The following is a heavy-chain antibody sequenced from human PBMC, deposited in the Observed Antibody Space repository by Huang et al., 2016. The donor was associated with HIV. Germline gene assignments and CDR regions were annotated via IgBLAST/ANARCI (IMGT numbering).Heavy chain of an antibody. D-gene: IGHD4-4*01. J-gene: IGHJ4*02. CDR3: TRAPLTTLFYFDH. V-gene: IGHV4-39*01. CDR1: GGSISDDYYY. CDR2: IYYNLDA. Sequence: QLQLQGSGPGLVKPSETLSLTCNVSGGSISDDYYYWGWMRQPPGKGLQWVATIYYNLDAYYSPSLRSRLTLAVDTSRNQFSLKLRSATAADTAVYYCTRAPLTTLFYFDHWGLGTLVTVSS.